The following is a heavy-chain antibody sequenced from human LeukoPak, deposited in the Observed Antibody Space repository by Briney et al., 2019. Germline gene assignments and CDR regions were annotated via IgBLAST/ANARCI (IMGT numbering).Heavy chain of an antibody. D-gene: IGHD3-22*01. J-gene: IGHJ5*02. Sequence: SETLSLTCTVSGGSNSSSSYYWGWIRQPPGKGLEWIGSIYYSGSTYYNPSLKSRVTISVDTSKNQFSLKLSSVTAADTAVYYCARLAVVIRGVYNWFDPWGQGTLVTVSS. CDR1: GGSNSSSSYY. CDR3: ARLAVVIRGVYNWFDP. CDR2: IYYSGST. V-gene: IGHV4-39*01.